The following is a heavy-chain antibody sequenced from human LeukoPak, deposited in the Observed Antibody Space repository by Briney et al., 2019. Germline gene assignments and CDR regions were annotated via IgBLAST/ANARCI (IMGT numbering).Heavy chain of an antibody. J-gene: IGHJ4*02. Sequence: ASVKVSCKASGYFFHTYDIHWVRQANGHGLEWMGWMNPNSGNTGYAQKFQGRVTMTRNTSINTAYMDLSSLESEDTAVYYCARDLWIAVAPFYWGQGTLVTVSS. V-gene: IGHV1-8*01. D-gene: IGHD6-19*01. CDR2: MNPNSGNT. CDR3: ARDLWIAVAPFY. CDR1: GYFFHTYD.